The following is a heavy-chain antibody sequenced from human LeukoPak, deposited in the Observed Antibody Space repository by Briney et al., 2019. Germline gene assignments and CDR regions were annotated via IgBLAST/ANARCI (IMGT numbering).Heavy chain of an antibody. J-gene: IGHJ4*02. V-gene: IGHV1-46*01. CDR1: GYTFTSYY. CDR3: ATPREVGATISLDY. Sequence: ASVKVSCKASGYTFTSYYMHWVRQAPGQGLEWMGVINPSGGSTSYAQKFQGRVTMTRDMSTSTVYMELSSLRSEDTAVYYCATPREVGATISLDYWGQGTLATVSS. D-gene: IGHD1-26*01. CDR2: INPSGGST.